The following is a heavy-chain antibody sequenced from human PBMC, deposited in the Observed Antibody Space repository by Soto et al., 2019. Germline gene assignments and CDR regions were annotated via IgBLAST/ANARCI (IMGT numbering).Heavy chain of an antibody. CDR2: ISYDGSNK. CDR1: GFTFSSYA. J-gene: IGHJ4*02. V-gene: IGHV3-30-3*01. D-gene: IGHD3-3*01. CDR3: ARDEIRYFECSPNPPDY. Sequence: GGSLRLSCAVSGFTFSSYAMHWVRQAPGKGLEWVGVISYDGSNKYYADSVKGRFTIARDNSKNTPYLQMNSLRAEDTAVYYCARDEIRYFECSPNPPDYWGQGTLVTVSS.